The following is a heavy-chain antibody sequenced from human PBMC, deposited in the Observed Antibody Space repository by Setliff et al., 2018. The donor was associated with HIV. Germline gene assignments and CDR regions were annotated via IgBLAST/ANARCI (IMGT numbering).Heavy chain of an antibody. J-gene: IGHJ6*03. CDR1: GYSISSGYY. D-gene: IGHD2-8*02. Sequence: SETLSLTCAVPGYSISSGYYWGWIRQPPGKGLEWVGSIYHSGTTDYNPSLKSRVTISVDTSKNQFSLKLISVTAADTAVYYCARVSITYWYSIPRDYYYYMDVWGEGTTVTVSS. CDR3: ARVSITYWYSIPRDYYYYMDV. V-gene: IGHV4-38-2*01. CDR2: IYHSGTT.